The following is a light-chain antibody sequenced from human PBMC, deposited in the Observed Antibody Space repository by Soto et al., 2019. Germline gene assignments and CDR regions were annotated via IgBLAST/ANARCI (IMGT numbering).Light chain of an antibody. CDR3: QQYNSYSSVT. Sequence: DIQMTQSPSTLSGSVGDRVTITCRASQTISSWLAWYQQKPGKAPKLLIYKASSLESGVPSRFSGSGSGTEFTLTISSLQPDDFATYYCQQYNSYSSVTFGQGTKVDIK. CDR1: QTISSW. J-gene: IGKJ1*01. CDR2: KAS. V-gene: IGKV1-5*03.